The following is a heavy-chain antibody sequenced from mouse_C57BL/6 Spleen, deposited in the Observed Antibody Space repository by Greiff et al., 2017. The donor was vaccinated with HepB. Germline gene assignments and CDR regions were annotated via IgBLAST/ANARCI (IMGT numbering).Heavy chain of an antibody. J-gene: IGHJ3*01. Sequence: ESGPGLVKPSQSLSLTCSVTGYSITSGYYWNWIRQFPGNNLEWMGYISYDGSNNYNPSLKNRISITRDTSKNQFFLKLNSVTTEDTATYYCARVYDGYYEGWFAYWGQGTLVTVSA. CDR1: GYSITSGYY. D-gene: IGHD2-3*01. V-gene: IGHV3-6*01. CDR3: ARVYDGYYEGWFAY. CDR2: ISYDGSN.